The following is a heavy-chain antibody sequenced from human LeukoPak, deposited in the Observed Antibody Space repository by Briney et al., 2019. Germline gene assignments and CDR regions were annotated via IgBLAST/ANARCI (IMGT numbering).Heavy chain of an antibody. D-gene: IGHD4-17*01. CDR2: TYYSGST. Sequence: SETLSLTCTVSGGSISSGDYYWSWIRQPPGKGLEWIGYTYYSGSTYYNPSLKSRVTISVDTSKNQFSLKLSSVTAADTAVYYCATYYGDYVGWFDPWGQGTLVTVSS. V-gene: IGHV4-30-4*01. CDR1: GGSISSGDYY. J-gene: IGHJ5*02. CDR3: ATYYGDYVGWFDP.